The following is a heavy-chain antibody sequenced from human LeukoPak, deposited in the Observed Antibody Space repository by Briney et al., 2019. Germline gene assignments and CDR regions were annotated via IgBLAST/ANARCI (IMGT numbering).Heavy chain of an antibody. V-gene: IGHV4-59*01. Sequence: SETLSLTCTVSGGSISSYYWSWIRQPPGKGLERIWYINYSGSTNYNPPLKSRVTISVDTSKNQFSLKLSSVTAADTAVYYCARSHSVWTSFDYWGQGTLVTVSS. D-gene: IGHD3/OR15-3a*01. CDR3: ARSHSVWTSFDY. CDR1: GGSISSYY. J-gene: IGHJ4*02. CDR2: INYSGST.